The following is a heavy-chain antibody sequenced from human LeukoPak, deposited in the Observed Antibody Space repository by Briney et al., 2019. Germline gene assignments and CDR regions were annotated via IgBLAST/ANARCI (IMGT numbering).Heavy chain of an antibody. D-gene: IGHD6-19*01. Sequence: PGGSLRLSCAASGFTFSSYVMSWVRQAPGKGLEWVSAISGSGGSTYYADSVKGRFTISRDNSKNTLYLQMNSLRAEDTAVYYCAKDRSSSNWFDPWGQGTLVTVSS. V-gene: IGHV3-23*01. J-gene: IGHJ5*02. CDR3: AKDRSSSNWFDP. CDR2: ISGSGGST. CDR1: GFTFSSYV.